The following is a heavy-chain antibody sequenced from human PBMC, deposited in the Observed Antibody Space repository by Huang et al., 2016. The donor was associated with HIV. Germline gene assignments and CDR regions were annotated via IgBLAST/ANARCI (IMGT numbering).Heavy chain of an antibody. CDR2: ICPDDSDT. CDR3: ARRFSSSSGYFDY. D-gene: IGHD6-6*01. CDR1: GYSFSSYW. V-gene: IGHV5-51*01. Sequence: VQLVQSGAEVKKPGESLKISCKGSGYSFSSYWLAWVRQMPGKGLEWVGIICPDDSDTTYSPSFEGQVTISADKSIGTAYLQWSSLKASDTAMYYCARRFSSSSGYFDYWGQGSLVTVSS. J-gene: IGHJ4*02.